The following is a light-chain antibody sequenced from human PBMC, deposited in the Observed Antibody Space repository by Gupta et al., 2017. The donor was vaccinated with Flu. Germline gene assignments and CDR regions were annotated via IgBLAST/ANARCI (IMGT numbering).Light chain of an antibody. CDR1: QNVNIY. CDR2: DAS. CDR3: QQRNSLPLT. J-gene: IGKJ3*01. Sequence: PATLSWSPGESATLSCRASQNVNIYLAWFQQKPDQAPRLLIYDASNRATGIPARFSGSGSGTDFTLTISSLEPEDFAVYYCQQRNSLPLTFGPGTKVDFK. V-gene: IGKV3-11*01.